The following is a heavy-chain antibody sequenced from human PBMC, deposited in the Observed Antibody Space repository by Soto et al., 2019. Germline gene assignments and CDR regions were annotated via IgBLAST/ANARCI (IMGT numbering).Heavy chain of an antibody. CDR3: ARGRRNLYYGSGSCLFDP. Sequence: QVQLQQWGAGLLKPSETLSLTCAVYGGSFSGYYWSWIRQPPGKGLEWIVEINHSGSTNYNPSLNSRVTLSVDTSKHQFSLKLSSVTAADTAVYYCARGRRNLYYGSGSCLFDPWGQGTLVTVSS. D-gene: IGHD3-10*01. CDR2: INHSGST. CDR1: GGSFSGYY. V-gene: IGHV4-34*01. J-gene: IGHJ5*02.